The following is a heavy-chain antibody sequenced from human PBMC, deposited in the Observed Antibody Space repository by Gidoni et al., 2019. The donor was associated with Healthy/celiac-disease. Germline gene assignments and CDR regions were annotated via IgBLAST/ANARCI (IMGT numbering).Heavy chain of an antibody. CDR1: GYTFTSYY. V-gene: IGHV1-46*03. D-gene: IGHD5-18*01. Sequence: QVQLVQSGAEVKKPGASVKVSCKASGYTFTSYYMHWVRQAPGQGLEGMGIINPSGGSTSYAQKFQGRVTMTRDTSTSTVYMELSSLRSEDTAVYYCARDGYSYGFDYWGQGTLVTVSS. CDR2: INPSGGST. J-gene: IGHJ4*02. CDR3: ARDGYSYGFDY.